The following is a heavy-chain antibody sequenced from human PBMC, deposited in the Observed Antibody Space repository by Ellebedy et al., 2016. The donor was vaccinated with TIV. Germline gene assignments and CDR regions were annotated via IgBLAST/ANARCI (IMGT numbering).Heavy chain of an antibody. V-gene: IGHV3-48*04. CDR3: AGDDAYAFDK. J-gene: IGHJ3*02. CDR2: IHSTSGTI. Sequence: PGGSLRLSCATSGFTFSGYSMNWVRQAPGKGLEWISYIHSTSGTIYYADSVKGRFTISRDNAKNSLSLQMHSLRAEDTAVYDCAGDDAYAFDKWGQGTMVTVSS. CDR1: GFTFSGYS.